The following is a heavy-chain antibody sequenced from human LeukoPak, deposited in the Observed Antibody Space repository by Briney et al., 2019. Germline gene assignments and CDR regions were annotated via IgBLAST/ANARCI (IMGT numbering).Heavy chain of an antibody. J-gene: IGHJ4*02. CDR1: GFTFSTYS. V-gene: IGHV3-21*04. CDR3: AKDPPILRWSFDY. CDR2: ISGSSIYI. D-gene: IGHD4-23*01. Sequence: GSLRLSCAASGFTFSTYSMNWVRQAPGKGLEWVSSISGSSIYIYYADSVKGRFTISRDNAKNSLYLQMNSLRAEDTAVYYCAKDPPILRWSFDYWGQGTLVTVSS.